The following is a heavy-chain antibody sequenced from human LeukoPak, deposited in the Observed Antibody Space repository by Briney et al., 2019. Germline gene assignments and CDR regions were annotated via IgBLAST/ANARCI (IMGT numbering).Heavy chain of an antibody. D-gene: IGHD2-21*01. CDR3: ARGDYAFDI. CDR2: INTDGSSA. Sequence: GGSLSLSCAASGFTFSNAWMSWVRQAPGKGLVWVSRINTDGSSASYADSVKGRFTISRDTAKNTLYLQMNSLRAEDTAVYYCARGDYAFDIWGQGTMVTVSS. CDR1: GFTFSNAW. V-gene: IGHV3-74*01. J-gene: IGHJ3*02.